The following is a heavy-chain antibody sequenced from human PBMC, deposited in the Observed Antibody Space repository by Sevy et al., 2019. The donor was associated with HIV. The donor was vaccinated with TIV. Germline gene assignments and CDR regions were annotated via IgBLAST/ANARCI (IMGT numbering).Heavy chain of an antibody. CDR3: AREAAIQVVRGVMGNWFDP. CDR2: INPNTGGT. V-gene: IGHV1-2*02. Sequence: ASVKVSCKASGYTFIDYYLHWVRQAPGQGLEWMAWINPNTGGTHYAQNFQGRVTVTRDTSINTAYMEVTRLTSDDTAVYYCAREAAIQVVRGVMGNWFDPWGQGTLVTVSS. D-gene: IGHD3-10*01. J-gene: IGHJ5*02. CDR1: GYTFIDYY.